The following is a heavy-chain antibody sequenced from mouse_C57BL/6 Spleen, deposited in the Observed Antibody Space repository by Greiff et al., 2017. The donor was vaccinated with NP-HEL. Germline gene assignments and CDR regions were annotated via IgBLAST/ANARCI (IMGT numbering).Heavy chain of an antibody. V-gene: IGHV1-26*01. D-gene: IGHD2-4*01. Sequence: EVQLQQSGPELVKPGASVKISCKASGYTFTDYYMNWVKQSHGKSLEWIGDINPNNGGTSYNQKFKGKATLTVDKSSSTAYMELRSLTSEDSAVYYCAKIYYDYDYYAMDYWGQGTSVTVSS. J-gene: IGHJ4*01. CDR2: INPNNGGT. CDR3: AKIYYDYDYYAMDY. CDR1: GYTFTDYY.